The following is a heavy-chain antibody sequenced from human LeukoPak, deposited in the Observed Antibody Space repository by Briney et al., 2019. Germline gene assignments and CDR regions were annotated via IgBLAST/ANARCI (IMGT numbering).Heavy chain of an antibody. D-gene: IGHD1-26*01. V-gene: IGHV1-18*01. Sequence: ASVSVSCKASGYTFTTSGISWVRQAPGQGLEWMGWINAYNGDTNYAQKLQGRVTMTTDTSTSTAYMELRSLRSDDTAVYYCARSVRGWELSFDYWGQGTLVTVSS. CDR2: INAYNGDT. CDR3: ARSVRGWELSFDY. J-gene: IGHJ4*02. CDR1: GYTFTTSG.